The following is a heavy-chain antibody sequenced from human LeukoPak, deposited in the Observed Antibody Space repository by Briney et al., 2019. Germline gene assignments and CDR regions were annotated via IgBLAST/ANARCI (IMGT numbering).Heavy chain of an antibody. V-gene: IGHV3-43*02. D-gene: IGHD2-8*02. CDR2: ISGDGDKT. J-gene: IGHJ3*02. Sequence: GGSLRLSCAASGFTFYNYPLHWVRQAPGKGLEWVSVISGDGDKTYYAASLRGRFTISRDNTKNSLFLQMNSLTTEDTAFYYCVKDIDTVGTNAFDIWGQGTMVTVSS. CDR1: GFTFYNYP. CDR3: VKDIDTVGTNAFDI.